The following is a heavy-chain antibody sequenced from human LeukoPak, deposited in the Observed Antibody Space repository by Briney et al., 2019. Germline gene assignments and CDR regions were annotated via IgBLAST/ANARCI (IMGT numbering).Heavy chain of an antibody. J-gene: IGHJ4*02. D-gene: IGHD3-3*01. CDR3: ARGSDDFWSGYSSSY. CDR2: INPNSCGT. Sequence: ASVKVSCKASGYTFTGYYMHWVRQAPGQGLEWMGWINPNSCGTNYAQKFQGRVTMTRDTSISTAYMELSRLRSDDTAVYYCARGSDDFWSGYSSSYWGQGTLVTVSS. CDR1: GYTFTGYY. V-gene: IGHV1-2*02.